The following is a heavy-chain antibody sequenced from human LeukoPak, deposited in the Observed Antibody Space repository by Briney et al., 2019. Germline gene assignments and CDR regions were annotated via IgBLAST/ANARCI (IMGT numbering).Heavy chain of an antibody. V-gene: IGHV3-23*01. CDR1: GFTSSSYA. J-gene: IGHJ4*02. CDR2: ISGSGGST. CDR3: AKGSRGYNPTDDY. D-gene: IGHD1-14*01. Sequence: GGSLRLSCAASGFTSSSYAMSWVRQAPGKGLEWVSAISGSGGSTYYADSVKGRFTISRDDSKNTLYLQMNSLRAEDTAVYYCAKGSRGYNPTDDYWGQGTLVTVSS.